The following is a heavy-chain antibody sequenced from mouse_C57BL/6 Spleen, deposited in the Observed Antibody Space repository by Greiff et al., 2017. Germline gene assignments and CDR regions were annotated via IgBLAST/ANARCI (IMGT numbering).Heavy chain of an antibody. Sequence: VKVVESGAELVRPGTSVKVSCKASGYAFTNYLIEWVKQRPGQGLEWIGVINPGSGGTNYNEKFKGKATLTADKSSSTAYMQLSSLTSEDSAVYFCAREGLRDYAMDYWGQGTSVTVSS. D-gene: IGHD2-4*01. CDR1: GYAFTNYL. V-gene: IGHV1-54*01. CDR3: AREGLRDYAMDY. J-gene: IGHJ4*01. CDR2: INPGSGGT.